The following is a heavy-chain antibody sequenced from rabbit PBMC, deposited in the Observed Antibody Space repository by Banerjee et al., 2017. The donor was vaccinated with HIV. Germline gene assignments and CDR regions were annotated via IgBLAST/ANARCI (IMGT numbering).Heavy chain of an antibody. CDR1: GIDFSSYG. Sequence: QQQLEESGGGLVKPGGTLTLTCKASGIDFSSYGISWVRQAPGKGLEWIAYIYPDYGSTDYASWVNGRFTISLDDAQNTLYLQLNSLTAADTATYFCARYYGASSGAYFILWGPGTLVTVS. V-gene: IGHV1S43*01. D-gene: IGHD1-1*01. CDR3: ARYYGASSGAYFIL. CDR2: IYPDYGST. J-gene: IGHJ4*01.